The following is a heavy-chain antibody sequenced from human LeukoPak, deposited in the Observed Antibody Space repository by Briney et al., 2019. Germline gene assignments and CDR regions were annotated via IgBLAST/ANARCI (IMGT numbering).Heavy chain of an antibody. D-gene: IGHD3-3*01. J-gene: IGHJ4*02. CDR2: MWYDESAE. Sequence: GGSLRLSCAASGFDLRSYGMPWVRQAPRKGLEWVAIMWYDESAEYYADSVKGRFIISRDKSKKTLYLQMNSLRVEDTGVYYCAKDIFPRTIFGVAHDFWGQGTLVIVSS. V-gene: IGHV3-33*03. CDR1: GFDLRSYG. CDR3: AKDIFPRTIFGVAHDF.